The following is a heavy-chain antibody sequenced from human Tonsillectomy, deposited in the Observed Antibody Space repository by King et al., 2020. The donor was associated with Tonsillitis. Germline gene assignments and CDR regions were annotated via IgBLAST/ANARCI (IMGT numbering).Heavy chain of an antibody. J-gene: IGHJ4*02. CDR2: IGGSGSDI. V-gene: IGHV3-23*04. Sequence: EVQLVESGGGLGQPGGSLRLSCAASGFTFSSYAMSWVRQAPGKGLEWVSTIGGSGSDIYSAESARGRFTHSRDNSKNTMYMQMNSLRAEDTAIYYCAKNTASSYGYFEYWGRGTLVTVSS. CDR1: GFTFSSYA. CDR3: AKNTASSYGYFEY. D-gene: IGHD3-16*01.